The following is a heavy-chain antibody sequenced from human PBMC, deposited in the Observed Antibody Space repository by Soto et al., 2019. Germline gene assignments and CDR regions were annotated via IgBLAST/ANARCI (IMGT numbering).Heavy chain of an antibody. V-gene: IGHV4-31*03. Sequence: QVQLQESGPGLVKPSQTLSLTCTVSGGSIRSGGYYWSWIRQHPGKGLECIGYIYFTGRAYYNPSLKSRVTMSVDTSKNQFSLNLSSVTVADTAVYYCARYGGGDCSYNWFDPWGQGTLVTVSS. CDR3: ARYGGGDCSYNWFDP. CDR2: IYFTGRA. J-gene: IGHJ5*02. CDR1: GGSIRSGGYY. D-gene: IGHD2-21*02.